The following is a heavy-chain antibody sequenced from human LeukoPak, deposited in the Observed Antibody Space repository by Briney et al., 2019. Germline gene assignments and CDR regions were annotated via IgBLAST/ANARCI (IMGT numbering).Heavy chain of an antibody. CDR3: ARFYDSSGYYYYYMDV. V-gene: IGHV4-59*01. D-gene: IGHD3-22*01. CDR2: IYYSGST. J-gene: IGHJ6*03. Sequence: PSETLSLTCTVSGGPISSYYWSWIRQPPGKGLEWMGYIYYSGSTNYNPSLKSRVTISVDTSKNQFSLKLSSVTAADTAVYYCARFYDSSGYYYYYMDVWGKGTTVTVSS. CDR1: GGPISSYY.